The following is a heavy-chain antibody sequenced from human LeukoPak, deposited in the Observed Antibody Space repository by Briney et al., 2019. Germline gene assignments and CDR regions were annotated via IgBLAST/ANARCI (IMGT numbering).Heavy chain of an antibody. CDR1: GFTFSSYA. J-gene: IGHJ4*02. D-gene: IGHD6-13*01. V-gene: IGHV3-7*01. Sequence: GGSLRLSCAASGFTFSSYAMSWVRQAPGKGLEWVANIKQDGSEKYYVDSVKGRFTISRDNAKNSLYLQMNSLRAEDTAVYYCARDSDIAAAVFDYWGQGTLVTVSS. CDR2: IKQDGSEK. CDR3: ARDSDIAAAVFDY.